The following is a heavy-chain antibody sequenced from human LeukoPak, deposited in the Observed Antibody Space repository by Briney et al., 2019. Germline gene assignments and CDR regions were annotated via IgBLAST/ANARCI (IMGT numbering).Heavy chain of an antibody. D-gene: IGHD3-22*01. CDR2: IRLDGSNK. Sequence: PGGSLRLSCAASVFTFSTYGMYWVRQAPGKGREWGAFIRLDGSNKYYADSVKGRFTISRDNSKNTLYLQMNSLRAEDTAVYYCAKDTGDYYDSSGYYYAGWFDPWGQGTLVTVSS. CDR3: AKDTGDYYDSSGYYYAGWFDP. V-gene: IGHV3-30*02. CDR1: VFTFSTYG. J-gene: IGHJ5*02.